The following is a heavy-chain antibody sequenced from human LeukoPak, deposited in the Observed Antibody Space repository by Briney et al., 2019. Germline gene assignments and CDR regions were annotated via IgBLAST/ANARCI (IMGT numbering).Heavy chain of an antibody. CDR1: GFTFSSYW. J-gene: IGHJ6*03. Sequence: GGSLRLSCATSGFTFSSYWMTWVRQAPGKGLEWVANIQQIGNDEYYVDSVKGRFTISRDNAKNSLYLQMNSLRAEDTAVYYCARGARTDIVVVPVYYYYMDVWGKGTTVTVSS. V-gene: IGHV3-7*01. CDR3: ARGARTDIVVVPVYYYYMDV. CDR2: IQQIGNDE. D-gene: IGHD2-2*01.